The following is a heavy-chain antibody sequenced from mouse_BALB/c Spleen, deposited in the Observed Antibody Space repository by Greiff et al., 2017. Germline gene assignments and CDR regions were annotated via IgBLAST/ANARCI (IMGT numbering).Heavy chain of an antibody. Sequence: EVKLMESGGGIVQPGGSRKLSCAASGFTFSSFGMHWVRQAPEKGLEWVAYISSGSSTIYYADTVKGRFTISRDNPKNTLFLQMTSLRSEDTAMYYCARSDGYPAWFAYWGQGTLVTGSA. V-gene: IGHV5-17*02. CDR2: ISSGSSTI. CDR1: GFTFSSFG. D-gene: IGHD2-3*01. CDR3: ARSDGYPAWFAY. J-gene: IGHJ3*01.